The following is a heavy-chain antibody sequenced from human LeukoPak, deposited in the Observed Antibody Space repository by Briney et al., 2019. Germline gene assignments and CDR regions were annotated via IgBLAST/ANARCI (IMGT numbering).Heavy chain of an antibody. J-gene: IGHJ4*02. CDR3: ARDDYNRL. V-gene: IGHV3-74*01. CDR1: GFTVSSTY. D-gene: IGHD1-14*01. Sequence: GGSLRLSCAASGFTVSSTYVNWVRQAPGKGLVWVSRTDGSSTTYADSVKGRFSVSMDNAQNTLYLQMNSLRAEDTAVYYCARDDYNRLWGQGTLVTVSS. CDR2: TDGSST.